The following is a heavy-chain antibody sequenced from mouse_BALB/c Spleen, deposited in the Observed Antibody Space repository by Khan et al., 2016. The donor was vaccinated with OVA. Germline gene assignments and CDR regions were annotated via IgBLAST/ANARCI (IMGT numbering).Heavy chain of an antibody. CDR3: DRMARK. CDR1: GLNIKDTY. CDR2: IGPPSGYT. Sequence: EVKLLESGAELVKSGATVKLSCTASGLNIKDTYMHWLKQCPEKGLEWIGRIGPPSGYTKYDAKFPGRSTITTDTSSNTPYLQLSSLTAEDTAVYYCDRMARKWGQGTTLTVSA. J-gene: IGHJ2*01. V-gene: IGHV14-3*02.